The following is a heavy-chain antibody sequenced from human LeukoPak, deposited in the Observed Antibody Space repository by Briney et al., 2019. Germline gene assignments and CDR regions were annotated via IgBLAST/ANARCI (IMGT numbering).Heavy chain of an antibody. CDR2: IDHRGDT. V-gene: IGHV4-34*01. J-gene: IGHJ4*03. CDR3: ARGATISETGYFDF. D-gene: IGHD5-24*01. CDR1: GGSFSRYY. Sequence: SETLSRTCAVYGGSFSRYYWSWIRQSPGKGLEWIAEIDHRGDTNYNPSVKSRVTISVDTSKNQFSLKVRSLSAADTAVYYCARGATISETGYFDFWGQGTPGTVSS.